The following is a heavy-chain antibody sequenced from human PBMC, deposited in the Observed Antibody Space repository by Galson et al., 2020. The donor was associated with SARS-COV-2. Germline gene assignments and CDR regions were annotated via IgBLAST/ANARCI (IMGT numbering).Heavy chain of an antibody. CDR1: GGSITTVGHS. D-gene: IGHD1-1*01. J-gene: IGHJ4*02. CDR3: ARDGSTIDYFDY. Sequence: SLTCTVSGGSITTVGHSWGWVRQPPGEGLEWIANIYYSGSAYYNPSLKSRVSILVDTSRKQLSLRLTYVTAADTAVYYCARDGSTIDYFDYWGQGILVTVSS. CDR2: IYYSGSA. V-gene: IGHV4-39*07.